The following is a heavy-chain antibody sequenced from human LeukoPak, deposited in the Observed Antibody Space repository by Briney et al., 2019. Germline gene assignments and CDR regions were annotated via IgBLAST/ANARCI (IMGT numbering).Heavy chain of an antibody. D-gene: IGHD2-2*01. CDR2: IRYDGSNK. Sequence: GGSLRLSCAASGFTFSSYGMHWVRQAPGKGLEWVAFIRYDGSNKYYADSVKGRFTISRDNSKNTLYLQMNSLRAEDTAVYYCAKDLKSEGYQFDYWGQGTLVTVSS. CDR3: AKDLKSEGYQFDY. CDR1: GFTFSSYG. V-gene: IGHV3-30*02. J-gene: IGHJ4*02.